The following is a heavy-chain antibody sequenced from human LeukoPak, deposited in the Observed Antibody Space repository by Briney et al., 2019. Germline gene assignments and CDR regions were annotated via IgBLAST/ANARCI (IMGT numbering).Heavy chain of an antibody. CDR2: ISGSGGST. V-gene: IGHV3-23*01. J-gene: IGHJ4*02. D-gene: IGHD6-13*01. CDR3: AKNPRIRSAAGLFDY. CDR1: GFTFSSYW. Sequence: GGSLRLSCAASGFTFSSYWMSWVHQAPGEGLEWVSAISGSGGSTYYADSVKGRFTISRDSSKNTLYLQMNSLRAEDTAVYYCAKNPRIRSAAGLFDYWGQGTLVTVSS.